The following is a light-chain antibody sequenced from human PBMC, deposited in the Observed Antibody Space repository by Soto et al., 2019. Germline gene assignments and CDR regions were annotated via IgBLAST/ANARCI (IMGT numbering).Light chain of an antibody. V-gene: IGKV1-33*01. CDR1: QDISNY. CDR2: DAS. Sequence: DLQMTQSPSSLSASVGERVTITCQASQDISNYLNWYQQKPGKAPKLLIYDASNLETGVPSRFSGSGSATDFTFTISSLQPEDIATYYCQHYDNLPPTFGGGTKVEIK. CDR3: QHYDNLPPT. J-gene: IGKJ4*01.